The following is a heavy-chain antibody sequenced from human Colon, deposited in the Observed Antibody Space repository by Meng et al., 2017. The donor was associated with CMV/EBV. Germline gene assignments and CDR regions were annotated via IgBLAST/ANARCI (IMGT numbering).Heavy chain of an antibody. J-gene: IGHJ4*02. CDR2: IKPDGSEK. V-gene: IGHV3-7*01. CDR3: ARDLTTTLDY. CDR1: GFTFSSYA. D-gene: IGHD1-14*01. Sequence: GESLKISCAASGFTFSSYAMHWVRQAPGKGLEWVANIKPDGSEKLYVDSVKGRFTISRDNAENSLYLLMNSLRAEDTAVYYCARDLTTTLDYWGQGTLVTVSS.